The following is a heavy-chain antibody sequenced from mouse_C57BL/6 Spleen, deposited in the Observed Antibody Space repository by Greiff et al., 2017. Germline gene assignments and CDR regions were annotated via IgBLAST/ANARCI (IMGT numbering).Heavy chain of an antibody. J-gene: IGHJ2*01. V-gene: IGHV1-64*01. D-gene: IGHD1-1*01. Sequence: QVQLQQPGAELVKPGASVKLSCKASGYTFTSYWMHWVKQRPGQGLEWIGMIHPNSGSTNYNEKFKSKATLTVDKSSSTAYMQLISLTSEDSAVYYCSRTTVVERSFDYWGQGTTLTVSS. CDR1: GYTFTSYW. CDR3: SRTTVVERSFDY. CDR2: IHPNSGST.